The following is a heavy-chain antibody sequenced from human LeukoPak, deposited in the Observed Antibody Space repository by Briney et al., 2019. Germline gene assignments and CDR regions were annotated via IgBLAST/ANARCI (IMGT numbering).Heavy chain of an antibody. CDR3: ARQGGDFDY. Sequence: GESLKISWNGSGYSFTSYWIGWVRQISGKGLEWVGIIYPGYSDTRYSPSFQGQVNNSADKSISTAYLQWSSLEVSDTGMYYCARQGGDFDYWRQETLVSVCS. V-gene: IGHV5-51*01. D-gene: IGHD4-17*01. CDR2: IYPGYSDT. J-gene: IGHJ4*02. CDR1: GYSFTSYW.